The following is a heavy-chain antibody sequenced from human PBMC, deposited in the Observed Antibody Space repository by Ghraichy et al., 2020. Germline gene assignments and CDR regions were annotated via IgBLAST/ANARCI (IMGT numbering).Heavy chain of an antibody. V-gene: IGHV3-48*02. CDR1: GFTFSSYS. D-gene: IGHD3-22*01. CDR2: ISSSSSTI. CDR3: ARDLFYYDSSGYYYYYYYYGMDV. J-gene: IGHJ6*02. Sequence: GGSLRLSCAASGFTFSSYSMNWVRQAPGKGLEWVSYISSSSSTIYYADSVKGRFTISRDNAKNSLYLQMNSLRDEDTAVYYCARDLFYYDSSGYYYYYYYYGMDVWGQGTTVTVSS.